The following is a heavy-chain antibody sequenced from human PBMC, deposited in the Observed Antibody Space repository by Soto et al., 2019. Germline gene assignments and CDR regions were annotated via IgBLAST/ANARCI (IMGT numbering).Heavy chain of an antibody. J-gene: IGHJ6*02. CDR2: IDPNSGGT. V-gene: IGHV1-2*02. D-gene: IGHD1-26*01. CDR3: ARALRTHSHGVDV. Sequence: ASVKVSCKASGYTFSGPYIYWIRQAPGQGLEWMGIIDPNSGGTEFAQKFQGRVTLTRATSISTVYMELSSLRSDDTGVYYCARALRTHSHGVDVWGQGTAVTVSS. CDR1: GYTFSGPY.